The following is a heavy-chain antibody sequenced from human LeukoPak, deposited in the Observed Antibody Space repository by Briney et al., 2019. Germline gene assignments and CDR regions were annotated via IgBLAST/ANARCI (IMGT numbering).Heavy chain of an antibody. CDR2: MNPNSGNT. D-gene: IGHD3-16*02. J-gene: IGHJ4*02. CDR3: ARWVYDYVWGSYRSEYYFDY. V-gene: IGHV1-8*01. CDR1: GYTFTSYD. Sequence: ASVKVSCKASGYTFTSYDINWVRQATGQGLEWMGWMNPNSGNTGYAQKFQGRVTMTRNTSISTAYMELSSLRSEDTAVYYCARWVYDYVWGSYRSEYYFDYWGQGTLVTVSS.